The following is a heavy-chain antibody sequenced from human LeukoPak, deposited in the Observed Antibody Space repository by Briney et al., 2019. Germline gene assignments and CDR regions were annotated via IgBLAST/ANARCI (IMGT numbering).Heavy chain of an antibody. V-gene: IGHV4-4*07. D-gene: IGHD2-8*02. CDR2: LFTTGTTDHSPAL. Sequence: SETLSLTCAVSGGSLKNSFWNWIRHPAGKRLEWIGRLFTTGTTDHSPALNYNPSLRSRVSMSVHVSKNQFSLTLTSVTAADTAVYYCARVGSTDWYFDLWGRGSLVTVSS. CDR1: GGSLKNSF. CDR3: ARVGSTDWYFDL. J-gene: IGHJ2*01.